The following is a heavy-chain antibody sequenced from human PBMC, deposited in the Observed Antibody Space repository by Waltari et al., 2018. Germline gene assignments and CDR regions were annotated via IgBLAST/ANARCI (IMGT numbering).Heavy chain of an antibody. J-gene: IGHJ3*02. CDR2: IGSSSSET. Sequence: QVQLVESGGGLVKPGGSLRLSCAASGFTFSDYYMSWIRRAPGKGRGWVAYIGSSSSETNYADSGKGRFTISRDNAKNSLYLQMNSLRAEDTAVYYCATFSDSSDGAFDIWGQGTMVTVSS. CDR3: ATFSDSSDGAFDI. CDR1: GFTFSDYY. V-gene: IGHV3-11*06. D-gene: IGHD3-22*01.